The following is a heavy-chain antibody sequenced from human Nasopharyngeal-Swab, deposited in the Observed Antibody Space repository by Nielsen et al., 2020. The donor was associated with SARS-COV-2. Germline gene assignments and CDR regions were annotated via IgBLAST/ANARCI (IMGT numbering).Heavy chain of an antibody. Sequence: GGSLRLSCAASGFTFSSSAMHWVRQASGKGLEWVGRIRSKANSYATAYAASVKGRFTISRDDSKNTAYLQMNSLKTEDTAVYYCTRRSGYCSSTSCRGGDYWGQGTLVTVSS. CDR3: TRRSGYCSSTSCRGGDY. CDR1: GFTFSSSA. V-gene: IGHV3-73*01. D-gene: IGHD2-2*01. J-gene: IGHJ4*02. CDR2: IRSKANSYAT.